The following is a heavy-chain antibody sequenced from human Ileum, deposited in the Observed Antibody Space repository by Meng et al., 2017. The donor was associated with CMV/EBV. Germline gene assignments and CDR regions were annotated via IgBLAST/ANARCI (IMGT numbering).Heavy chain of an antibody. CDR1: GYTFTSYY. V-gene: IGHV1-46*01. CDR2: INPSGGST. D-gene: IGHD4-11*01. CDR3: ARTLKGSNFWFDT. Sequence: ASVKVSCKASGYTFTSYYMHWVRQAPGQGLEWMGIINPSGGSTIYAQKFQGRVTMTTDTPTSTAYMELGGLRSDDTAVYYCARTLKGSNFWFDTWGQGTLVTVSS. J-gene: IGHJ5*02.